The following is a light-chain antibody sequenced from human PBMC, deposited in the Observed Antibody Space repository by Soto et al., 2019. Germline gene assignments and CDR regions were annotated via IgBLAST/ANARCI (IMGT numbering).Light chain of an antibody. J-gene: IGLJ2*01. V-gene: IGLV2-8*01. Sequence: QSVLTQPPSASGSPGQSVTISCAGTSSYVGGYDYVSWYQQQPGKAPKPLIYEVTNRPSGVPDRFSGSKSGNTASLTVSGLQAEDEADYYCSSYAGISHLIFGAGTQLTVL. CDR2: EVT. CDR1: SSYVGGYDY. CDR3: SSYAGISHLI.